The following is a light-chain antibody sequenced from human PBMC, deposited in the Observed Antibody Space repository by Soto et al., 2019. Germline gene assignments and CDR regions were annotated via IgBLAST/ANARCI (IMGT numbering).Light chain of an antibody. Sequence: EIAMTQSPATLSVSPGERATLSCRASQSVSSKLAWYQQKPGQAPRLLIYDASTRATGIPDRFSGSGSGADFTLTISSLEPEDFAVYYCQQRNIWPPVTFGQGTRLEIK. CDR3: QQRNIWPPVT. CDR1: QSVSSK. V-gene: IGKV3-11*01. J-gene: IGKJ5*01. CDR2: DAS.